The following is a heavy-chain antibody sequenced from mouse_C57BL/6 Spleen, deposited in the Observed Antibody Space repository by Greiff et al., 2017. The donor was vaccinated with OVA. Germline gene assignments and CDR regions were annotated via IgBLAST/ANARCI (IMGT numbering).Heavy chain of an antibody. V-gene: IGHV1-82*01. CDR1: GYAFSSSW. Sequence: QVQLQQSGPELVKPGASVKISCKDSGYAFSSSWMNWVKQRPGKGLEWIGRIYPGDGDTNYNGKFKGKATLTADKSSSTAYMQLSSLTSEDSAVYFCKVGYGSSSAWFAYWGQGTLVTVSA. D-gene: IGHD1-1*01. CDR3: KVGYGSSSAWFAY. CDR2: IYPGDGDT. J-gene: IGHJ3*01.